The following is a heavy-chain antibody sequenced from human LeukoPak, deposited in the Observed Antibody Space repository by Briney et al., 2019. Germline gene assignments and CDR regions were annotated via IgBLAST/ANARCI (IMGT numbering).Heavy chain of an antibody. V-gene: IGHV4-39*07. CDR3: ASGDYGAGSPVMRY. CDR2: IYYSGST. D-gene: IGHD3-10*01. J-gene: IGHJ4*01. Sequence: SETLSLTCTVSGGSISSSSYYWGWIRQPPGKGLEWIGSIYYSGSTYYNPSLKSRVTISVDKSKNQFSLKLTSVTAADTAVYYCASGDYGAGSPVMRYWGHGTLVIVSS. CDR1: GGSISSSSYY.